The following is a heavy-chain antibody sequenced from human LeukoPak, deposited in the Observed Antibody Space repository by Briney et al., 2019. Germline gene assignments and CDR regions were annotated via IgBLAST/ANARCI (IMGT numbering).Heavy chain of an antibody. D-gene: IGHD4-17*01. V-gene: IGHV3-33*06. CDR2: IWYEGSDE. Sequence: GGSLRLSCAASGFSFRSYGMHWVSQAPGKGLEWVAVIWYEGSDEYYADSVKGRFTISRDNSKNTLYLQMNGLRAEDTAVYYCAKDTDGEHGLDYWGQGTLVTVSS. J-gene: IGHJ4*02. CDR1: GFSFRSYG. CDR3: AKDTDGEHGLDY.